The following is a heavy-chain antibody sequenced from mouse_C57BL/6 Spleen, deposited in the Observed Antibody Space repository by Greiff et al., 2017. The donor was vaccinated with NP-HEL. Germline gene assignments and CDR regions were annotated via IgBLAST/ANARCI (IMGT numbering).Heavy chain of an antibody. CDR3: ARGGSMITWDY. CDR2: IYPGSGNT. D-gene: IGHD2-4*01. V-gene: IGHV1-76*01. CDR1: GYTFTDYY. Sequence: QVQLKESGAELVRPGASVKLSCKASGYTFTDYYINWVKQRPGQGLEWIARIYPGSGNTYYNEKFKGKATLTAEKSSSTAYMQLSSLTSEDSAVYFCARGGSMITWDYWGQGTTLTVSS. J-gene: IGHJ2*01.